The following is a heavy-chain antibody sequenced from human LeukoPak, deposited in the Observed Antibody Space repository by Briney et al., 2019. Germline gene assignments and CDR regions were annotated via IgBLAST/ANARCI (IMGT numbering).Heavy chain of an antibody. D-gene: IGHD6-19*01. CDR3: ARAPLYSSGWYFDY. CDR1: GFTFSDYY. CDR2: ISSSGGTI. Sequence: GGSLRLSCAASGFTFSDYYMSWIRQAPGRGLEWVSYISSSGGTIYYADSVKGRFTISRDNAKNSLYLQMNSLRAEDTAVYYCARAPLYSSGWYFDYWGQGTLVTVSS. V-gene: IGHV3-11*01. J-gene: IGHJ4*02.